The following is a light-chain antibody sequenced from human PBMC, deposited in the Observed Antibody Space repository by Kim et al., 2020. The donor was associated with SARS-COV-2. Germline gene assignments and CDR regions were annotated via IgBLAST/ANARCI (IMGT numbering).Light chain of an antibody. CDR2: YDN. V-gene: IGLV3-21*04. CDR3: QVWDSSSDNYV. Sequence: SYELTQPPSVSVAPGKTARITCGGNNIGSKSVHWYQQKPGQAPVLVIYYDNDRPSGIPERFSGSNSGNTATLTISRVEAGDEADYYCQVWDSSSDNYVFGSGTKVTVL. J-gene: IGLJ1*01. CDR1: NIGSKS.